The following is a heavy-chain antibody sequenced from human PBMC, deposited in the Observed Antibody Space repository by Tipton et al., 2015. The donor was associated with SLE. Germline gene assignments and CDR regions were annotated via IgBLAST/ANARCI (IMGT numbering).Heavy chain of an antibody. CDR3: ARGVSSRGAFDY. D-gene: IGHD6-13*01. V-gene: IGHV4-59*01. CDR1: GGSISSFS. CDR2: IFYTGTT. Sequence: TLSLTCTVSGGSISSFSWTWIRQPPGKGLEWMGYIFYTGTTNYNPSLKSRVTISVDTSKKEFSLKMRFVTAADTAVYYCARGVSSRGAFDYWGQGSLVTVSS. J-gene: IGHJ4*02.